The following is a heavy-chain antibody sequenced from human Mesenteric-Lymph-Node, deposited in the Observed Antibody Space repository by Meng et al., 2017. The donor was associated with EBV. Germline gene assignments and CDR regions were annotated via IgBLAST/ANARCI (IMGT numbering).Heavy chain of an antibody. CDR1: GGPIRRSNYY. J-gene: IGHJ4*02. CDR3: ARHREGGGFEPIDY. CDR2: IYYSGGV. D-gene: IGHD3-16*01. V-gene: IGHV4-39*01. Sequence: HLPPQGSGPRLVKPSGTLSLTCSVSGGPIRRSNYYWGWIRQPPGKGLEWIGSIYYSGGVYYNLSLKSRATVSVDTSKNQFSLRLSSVTAADTAVYYCARHREGGGFEPIDYWGQGTLVTVSS.